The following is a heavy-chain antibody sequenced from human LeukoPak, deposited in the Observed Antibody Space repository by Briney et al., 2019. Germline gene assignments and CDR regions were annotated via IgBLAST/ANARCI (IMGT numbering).Heavy chain of an antibody. D-gene: IGHD3-16*02. J-gene: IGHJ4*02. CDR2: ISAYNGNT. CDR1: GYTFTSYG. Sequence: ASVKVSCKASGYTFTSYGISWVRQAPGQGLEWMGWISAYNGNTNYAQKLQGRVTMTTDTSTSTAYMELRSLRSDDTAVYYCARDKWGSYRRLGWPIDYWGQGTLVTVSS. V-gene: IGHV1-18*01. CDR3: ARDKWGSYRRLGWPIDY.